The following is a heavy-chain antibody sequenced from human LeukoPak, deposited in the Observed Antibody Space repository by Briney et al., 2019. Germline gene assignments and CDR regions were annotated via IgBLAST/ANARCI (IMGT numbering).Heavy chain of an antibody. D-gene: IGHD3-16*01. Sequence: PSETLSLTCAVYGGSFSGYYWSWIRQPPGKGLEWIGEINRSGSTNYNASLESRVTISVDTSKNQFSLKLSPVTAADTAVYYCARGLLGGSGYFDYWGQGTLVTVSS. V-gene: IGHV4-34*01. CDR1: GGSFSGYY. J-gene: IGHJ4*02. CDR3: ARGLLGGSGYFDY. CDR2: INRSGST.